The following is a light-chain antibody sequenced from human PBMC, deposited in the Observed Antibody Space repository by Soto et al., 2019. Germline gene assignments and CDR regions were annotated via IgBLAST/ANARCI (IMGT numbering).Light chain of an antibody. Sequence: NFMLTQPHSVSESPGKTVTISCTGSSGSIASNYVQWYQQRPGSATTTVIYEDNQRPSGVPDRFSGSIDSSSNSASLTISGLKTEYEADYYCQSYDSSIVVFGGGTKLTVL. CDR1: SGSIASNY. CDR3: QSYDSSIVV. CDR2: EDN. J-gene: IGLJ2*01. V-gene: IGLV6-57*02.